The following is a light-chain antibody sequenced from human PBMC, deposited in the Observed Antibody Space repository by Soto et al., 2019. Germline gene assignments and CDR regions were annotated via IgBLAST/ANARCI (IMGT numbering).Light chain of an antibody. CDR1: SSNIGAGYD. J-gene: IGLJ2*01. V-gene: IGLV1-40*01. CDR2: GNS. Sequence: QSVLTQPPSVSGAPGQRVTISCTGSSSNIGAGYDVHWYQQLPGTAPKLLIYGNSNRPSGVPDRFSGSKSGTSASLAITGLRVEGEVDYSRKPYAISLGVSRVFGGGT. CDR3: KPYAISLGVSRV.